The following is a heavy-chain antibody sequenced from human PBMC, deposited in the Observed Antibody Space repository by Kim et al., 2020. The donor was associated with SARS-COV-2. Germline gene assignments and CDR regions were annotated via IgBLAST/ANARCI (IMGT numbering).Heavy chain of an antibody. CDR2: INAGNGNT. Sequence: ASVKVSCKASGYTFTSYAMHWVRQAPGQRLEWMGWINAGNGNTKYSQKFQGRVTITRDTSASTAYMELSSLRSEDTAVYYCAREQLERRGRGYYYYGMDVWGQGTTVTVSS. J-gene: IGHJ6*02. D-gene: IGHD1-1*01. CDR1: GYTFTSYA. V-gene: IGHV1-3*01. CDR3: AREQLERRGRGYYYYGMDV.